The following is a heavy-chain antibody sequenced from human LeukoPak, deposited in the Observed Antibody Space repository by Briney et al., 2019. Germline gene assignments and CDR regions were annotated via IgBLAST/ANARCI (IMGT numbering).Heavy chain of an antibody. D-gene: IGHD2-21*02. CDR1: GFTFSSYA. V-gene: IGHV3-30-3*01. CDR2: ISYDGSNK. CDR3: AKEFAMIVVVTATDGDGMDV. Sequence: SGGSLRLSCAASGFTFSSYAMHWVRQAPGKGLEWVAVISYDGSNKYYADSVKGRFTISRDNSKNTLYLQMNSLRAEDTAVYYCAKEFAMIVVVTATDGDGMDVWGQGTTVTVSS. J-gene: IGHJ6*02.